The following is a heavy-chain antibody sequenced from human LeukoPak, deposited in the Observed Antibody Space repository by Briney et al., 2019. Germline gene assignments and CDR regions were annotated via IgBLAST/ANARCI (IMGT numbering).Heavy chain of an antibody. D-gene: IGHD3/OR15-3a*01. CDR1: GFTFSNYG. V-gene: IGHV3-30*18. CDR2: ISNDGTNK. CDR3: AKESTWTGTDTNYFDY. Sequence: PGRSLRLSCAASGFTFSNYGMHWVRQAPGKGLEWVAVISNDGTNKYYADSVKGRSTFSRDNSKTTLYLQMNSLRTEDTAVYYCAKESTWTGTDTNYFDYWGQGTLVTVSS. J-gene: IGHJ4*02.